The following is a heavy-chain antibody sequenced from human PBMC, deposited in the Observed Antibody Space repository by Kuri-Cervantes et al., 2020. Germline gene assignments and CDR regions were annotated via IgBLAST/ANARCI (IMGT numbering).Heavy chain of an antibody. D-gene: IGHD3-22*01. J-gene: IGHJ3*02. V-gene: IGHV3-43D*04. CDR3: AREVYDHDTFDI. Sequence: GGSLRLSCAASGFTFDDYAMHWVRQAPGKGLEWVSLISWDGGSTYYADSVKGRFTISRDNSKNSLYLQMNSLRAEDTAVYYCAREVYDHDTFDIWGQGTMVTVSS. CDR1: GFTFDDYA. CDR2: ISWDGGST.